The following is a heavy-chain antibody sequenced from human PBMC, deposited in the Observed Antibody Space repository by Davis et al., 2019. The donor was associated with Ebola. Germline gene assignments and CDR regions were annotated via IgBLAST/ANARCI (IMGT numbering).Heavy chain of an antibody. CDR3: ARDKVITGTTGYYYGMDV. Sequence: GESLKISCAASGFTFSSYSMNWVRQAPGKGLEWVSSISSSSSYIYYADSVKGRFTISRDNAKNSLYLQMNSLRAEDTAVYYCARDKVITGTTGYYYGMDVWGQGTTVTVSS. D-gene: IGHD1/OR15-1a*01. V-gene: IGHV3-21*01. CDR2: ISSSSSYI. J-gene: IGHJ6*02. CDR1: GFTFSSYS.